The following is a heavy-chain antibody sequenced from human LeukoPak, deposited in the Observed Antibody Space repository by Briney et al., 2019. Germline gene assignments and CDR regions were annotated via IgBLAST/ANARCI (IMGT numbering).Heavy chain of an antibody. CDR2: ISSSSSYI. J-gene: IGHJ3*02. CDR3: ARDALRYFDWPNAFDI. CDR1: GFTFSSYS. V-gene: IGHV3-21*01. Sequence: PGGSLRLSCAASGFTFSSYSMNWVRQAPGKGLEWVSSISSSSSYIYYADSVKGRFTISRANAKNSLYLQMNSLRAEDTAVYYCARDALRYFDWPNAFDIWGQGTMVTVSS. D-gene: IGHD3-9*01.